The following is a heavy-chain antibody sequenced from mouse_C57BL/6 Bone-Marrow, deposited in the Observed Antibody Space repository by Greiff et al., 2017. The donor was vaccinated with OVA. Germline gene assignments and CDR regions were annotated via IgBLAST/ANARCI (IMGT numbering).Heavy chain of an antibody. CDR3: ARDLLWLREDYFDY. D-gene: IGHD2-2*01. J-gene: IGHJ2*01. CDR1: GFTFSDYG. CDR2: ISSGSSTI. V-gene: IGHV5-17*01. Sequence: EVKVVESGGGLVKPGGSLKLSCAASGFTFSDYGMHWVRQAPEKGLEWVAYISSGSSTIYYADTVKGRFTISRDNAKNTLFLQMTSLRSEDTAMYYCARDLLWLREDYFDYWGQGTTLTGSS.